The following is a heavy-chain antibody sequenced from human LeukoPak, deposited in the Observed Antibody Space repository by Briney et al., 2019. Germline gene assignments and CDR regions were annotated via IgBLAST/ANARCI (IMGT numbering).Heavy chain of an antibody. V-gene: IGHV4-59*01. CDR2: IYYSGST. CDR1: GGSISGYY. D-gene: IGHD5-18*01. CDR3: ARGALDTKTRFDY. Sequence: KPSETLSLTCTVSGGSISGYYWSWIRQPPGKGLEWIGYIYYSGSTKYNPSLKSQVTISVDASKTQFSLRLSSLTAADTAVYYCARGALDTKTRFDYWGQGTLVTVSS. J-gene: IGHJ4*02.